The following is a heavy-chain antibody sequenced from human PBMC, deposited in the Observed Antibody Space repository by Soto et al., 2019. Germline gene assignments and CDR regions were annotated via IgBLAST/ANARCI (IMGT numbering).Heavy chain of an antibody. CDR1: GFTFSSYN. CDR3: AREGDGSGWYNWFDP. V-gene: IGHV3-48*01. D-gene: IGHD3-22*01. J-gene: IGHJ5*02. CDR2: FSSSSGTI. Sequence: GGSLRLSCAASGFTFSSYNMNWVRQAPGKGLEWVSYFSSSSGTIYYADSVKGRFTISRDNAKNSLYLQMNSLRAEDTAVYYCAREGDGSGWYNWFDPWGQGTLVTVSS.